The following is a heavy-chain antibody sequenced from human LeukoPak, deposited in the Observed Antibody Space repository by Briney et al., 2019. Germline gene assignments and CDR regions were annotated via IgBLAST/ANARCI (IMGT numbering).Heavy chain of an antibody. CDR1: GFTFSSYG. CDR2: IRYDGSNK. J-gene: IGHJ6*04. CDR3: AKDYRLHEAMDV. D-gene: IGHD3-16*02. V-gene: IGHV3-30*02. Sequence: GGSLRLSCAASGFTFSSYGMHWARQAPGKGLEWVAFIRYDGSNKYYADSVKGRFTISRDNSKNTLYLQMNSLRAEDTAVYYCAKDYRLHEAMDVWGKGTTVTVSS.